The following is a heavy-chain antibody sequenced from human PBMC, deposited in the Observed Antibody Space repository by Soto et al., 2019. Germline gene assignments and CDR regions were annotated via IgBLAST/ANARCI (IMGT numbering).Heavy chain of an antibody. J-gene: IGHJ3*02. CDR1: GFPFSSYA. V-gene: IGHV3-23*01. D-gene: IGHD2-8*02. CDR3: AKTICCAGGAQWYAFDI. CDR2: ISGSGGST. Sequence: GGSLRLSCAASGFPFSSYAMSWVRPAPGKGLEWVSAISGSGGSTYYADSVKGRFTISRDNSKNTLYLQMNSLRAEDTAVYYCAKTICCAGGAQWYAFDIWGQGTMVTVSS.